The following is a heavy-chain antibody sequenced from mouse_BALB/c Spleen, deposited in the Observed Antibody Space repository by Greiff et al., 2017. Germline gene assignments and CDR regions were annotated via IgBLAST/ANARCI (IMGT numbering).Heavy chain of an antibody. Sequence: QVQLQQSGPELVRPGVSVKISCKGSGYTFTDYAMHWVKQSHAKSLEWIGVISTYYGNTNYNQKFKGKATMTVDKSSSTAYMELARLTSEDSAIYYCAGGVDDYSAYWGQGTLVTVSA. CDR3: AGGVDDYSAY. J-gene: IGHJ3*01. CDR1: GYTFTDYA. V-gene: IGHV1-67*01. CDR2: ISTYYGNT. D-gene: IGHD2-4*01.